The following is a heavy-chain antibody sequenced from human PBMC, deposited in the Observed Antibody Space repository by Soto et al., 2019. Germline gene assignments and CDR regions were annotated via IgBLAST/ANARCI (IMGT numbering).Heavy chain of an antibody. Sequence: QVQLVESGGGVVQPGRSLRLSCTASGFTFSNYGMHWVRQAPGKGLEWVTLIWYDGSNKYYAYSVKGRFTISSDNSKNTLYLQMNSLRGEDTAIYYCARDVCGGSCDPIPGGVDYWGQGALVTVSA. CDR2: IWYDGSNK. J-gene: IGHJ4*02. D-gene: IGHD2-15*01. CDR1: GFTFSNYG. CDR3: ARDVCGGSCDPIPGGVDY. V-gene: IGHV3-33*01.